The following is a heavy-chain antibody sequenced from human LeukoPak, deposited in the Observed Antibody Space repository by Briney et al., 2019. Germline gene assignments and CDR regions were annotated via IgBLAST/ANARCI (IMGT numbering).Heavy chain of an antibody. CDR1: GFTFSSYG. J-gene: IGHJ4*02. CDR2: ISYDGSNK. Sequence: GGSLRLSCAASGFTFSSYGMHGVRQAPGKGLEWVAVISYDGSNKYYADSVKGRFTISRDNSKDTLYLQMNSLRAEDTAVYYCAKDLYYDYVWGSLADYWGQGTLVTVSS. V-gene: IGHV3-30*18. D-gene: IGHD3-16*01. CDR3: AKDLYYDYVWGSLADY.